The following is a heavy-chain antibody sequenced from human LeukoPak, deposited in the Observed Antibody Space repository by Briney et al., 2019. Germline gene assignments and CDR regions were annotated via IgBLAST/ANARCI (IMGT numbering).Heavy chain of an antibody. V-gene: IGHV3-53*01. CDR3: ARVTFLKYAHNYDFWSGSPRPGAFDI. Sequence: GGSLRLSCAASGFTVSSNHMSWVRQAPGKGLEWVSVIYSGGSTYYADSVKGRFTISRDNSKNTLYLQMNSLRAEDTAVYYCARVTFLKYAHNYDFWSGSPRPGAFDIWGQGTMVTVSS. J-gene: IGHJ3*02. CDR1: GFTVSSNH. CDR2: IYSGGST. D-gene: IGHD3-3*01.